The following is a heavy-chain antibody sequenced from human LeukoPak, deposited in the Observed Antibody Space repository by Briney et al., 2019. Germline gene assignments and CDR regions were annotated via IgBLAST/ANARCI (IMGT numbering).Heavy chain of an antibody. CDR3: ARDWGYYYDSSGYYYSDY. D-gene: IGHD3-22*01. Sequence: ASVKVSCKASGYTFTSHGISWVRQAPGQGLEWMGWISAYNGNTNYAQKLQGRVTMTTDTSTSTAYMELRSLRSDDTAVYYCARDWGYYYDSSGYYYSDYWGQGTLVTVSS. J-gene: IGHJ4*02. CDR2: ISAYNGNT. V-gene: IGHV1-18*01. CDR1: GYTFTSHG.